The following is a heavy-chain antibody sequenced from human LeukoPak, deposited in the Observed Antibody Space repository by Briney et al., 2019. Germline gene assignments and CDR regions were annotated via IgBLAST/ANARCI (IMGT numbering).Heavy chain of an antibody. CDR3: AKGSSGWLTHYFDY. Sequence: GGSLRLSCAASGFTFSSYAMSWVRQAPGKGLEWVSAISGSGGSTYYADSVKGRFTISRDNSKNTLYLRMNSLRAEDTAVYYCAKGSSGWLTHYFDYWGQGTLVTVSS. D-gene: IGHD6-19*01. J-gene: IGHJ4*02. CDR2: ISGSGGST. CDR1: GFTFSSYA. V-gene: IGHV3-23*01.